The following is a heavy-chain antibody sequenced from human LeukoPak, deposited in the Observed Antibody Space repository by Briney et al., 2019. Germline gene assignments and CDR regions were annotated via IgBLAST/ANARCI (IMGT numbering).Heavy chain of an antibody. J-gene: IGHJ4*02. V-gene: IGHV3-9*01. CDR1: GFTFDDYA. CDR3: AKALHYHDSSGFDY. D-gene: IGHD3-22*01. CDR2: ISWNSGSI. Sequence: GGSLRLSCAASGFTFDDYAMHWVRQAPGKGLEWVSGISWNSGSIGYADSVKGRFTISRDNAKNSLYLQMNSLRAEDTALYYCAKALHYHDSSGFDYWGQGTLVTVSS.